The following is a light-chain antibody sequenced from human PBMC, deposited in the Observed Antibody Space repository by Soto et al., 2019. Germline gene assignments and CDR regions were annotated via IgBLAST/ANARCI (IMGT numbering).Light chain of an antibody. Sequence: IVVTPSPAPLSVSPGERATLSCRASPSVGNNFAWYQQKPGQAPRLLIFATSTRATGVPARFSGSGSGTEFPLTISSLQSEDFAVYYCQQYGDWPLTFGGGAKVEIE. CDR3: QQYGDWPLT. J-gene: IGKJ4*02. CDR1: PSVGNN. CDR2: ATS. V-gene: IGKV3-15*01.